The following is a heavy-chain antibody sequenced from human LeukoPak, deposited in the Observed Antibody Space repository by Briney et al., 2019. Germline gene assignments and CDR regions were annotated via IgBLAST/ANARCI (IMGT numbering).Heavy chain of an antibody. CDR3: ARGLYYFDY. CDR2: INHSGST. Sequence: PSETLSLTCAVYGGSFSGYYWSWIRQPPGKGLEWIGEINHSGSTNYNPSLKSRVTISVDTSKYQFSLKLSSVTAADTAVYYCARGLYYFDYWGQGTLVTVSS. J-gene: IGHJ4*02. CDR1: GGSFSGYY. V-gene: IGHV4-34*01.